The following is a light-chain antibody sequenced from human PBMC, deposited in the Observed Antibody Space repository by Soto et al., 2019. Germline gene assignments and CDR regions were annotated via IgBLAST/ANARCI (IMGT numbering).Light chain of an antibody. J-gene: IGKJ5*01. Sequence: EIALTQSPGTLSLSPGERATLSCGASQSISSSYLAWYQQKPGQAPKVLIYRASIRATGIPDRFTGSGSGTDFTLTISRLEPEDFAVYYCQQYGSSLFFGQGTRLEIK. V-gene: IGKV3-20*01. CDR2: RAS. CDR3: QQYGSSLF. CDR1: QSISSSY.